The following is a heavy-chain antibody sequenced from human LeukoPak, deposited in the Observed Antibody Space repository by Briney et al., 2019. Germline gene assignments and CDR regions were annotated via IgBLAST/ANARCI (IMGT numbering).Heavy chain of an antibody. CDR1: GFTFSTYG. CDR2: IRYDGSNK. J-gene: IGHJ4*02. CDR3: AKVVVGAADY. V-gene: IGHV3-30*02. Sequence: HPGGSLRLSCAASGFTFSTYGMHWVRQAPGKGLEWVAFIRYDGSNKYYADSVKGRFTISRDNSKNTLYLQMNSLRAEDTAVYCCAKVVVGAADYWGQGTLVTVSS. D-gene: IGHD2-15*01.